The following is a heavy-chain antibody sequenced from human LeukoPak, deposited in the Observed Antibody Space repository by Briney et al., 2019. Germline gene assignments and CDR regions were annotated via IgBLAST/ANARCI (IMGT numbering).Heavy chain of an antibody. CDR3: ARAYSSSWDDY. D-gene: IGHD6-13*01. V-gene: IGHV3-7*01. CDR1: GFTVSSNS. J-gene: IGHJ4*02. CDR2: IKQDGSEK. Sequence: GGSLRLSCTVSGFTVSSNSWSWVRQAPGKGLEWVANIKQDGSEKYYVDSVKGRFTISRDNAKNSLYLQMNSLRAEDTAVYYCARAYSSSWDDYWGQGTLVTVSS.